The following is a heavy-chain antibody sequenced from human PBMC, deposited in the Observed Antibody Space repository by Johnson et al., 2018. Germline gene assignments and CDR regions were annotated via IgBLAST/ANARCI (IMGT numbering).Heavy chain of an antibody. CDR2: IYPGDSET. CDR1: GYSFTSYW. CDR3: ARHGEADLQHNYYSSGYNYYYYYGMDV. J-gene: IGHJ6*02. V-gene: IGHV5-51*01. D-gene: IGHD3-22*01. Sequence: VQLVESGAEVKKPGESLKISCTGSGYSFTSYWIGWVRQMPGKGLEWMGIIYPGDSETRYRPSFQGQVTIPADKSISTAYLQWSSLKASDPAMYYCARHGEADLQHNYYSSGYNYYYYYGMDVWGQGTTVTVSS.